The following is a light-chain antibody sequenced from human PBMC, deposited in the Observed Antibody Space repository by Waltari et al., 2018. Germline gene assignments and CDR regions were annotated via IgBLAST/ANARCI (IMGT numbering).Light chain of an antibody. CDR3: MQGTQWPRT. Sequence: DVVMTQSPLSLPVILGQSASISCRSRQSLVHSDGNTYLNWFQQRPGQSQRRLIYKVSSRDSGVPDRFSGSVSGTDFTLKISRVEAEDVGVYYCMQGTQWPRTFGQGTKVQIE. CDR2: KVS. V-gene: IGKV2-30*02. CDR1: QSLVHSDGNTY. J-gene: IGKJ1*01.